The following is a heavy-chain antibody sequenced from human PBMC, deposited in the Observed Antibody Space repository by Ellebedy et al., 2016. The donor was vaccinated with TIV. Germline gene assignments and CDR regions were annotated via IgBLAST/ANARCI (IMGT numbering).Heavy chain of an antibody. J-gene: IGHJ4*02. Sequence: GESLKISCKGSGYSFTNYWIGWVRQMPGKGLEWMAIIYPGDSNTLYSPSFQGQVTISADKSISSAYLQWSSLKASDTAMYYCVRGPLGYCSGGSCSADYWGQGTLVTVSS. D-gene: IGHD2-15*01. CDR2: IYPGDSNT. CDR1: GYSFTNYW. CDR3: VRGPLGYCSGGSCSADY. V-gene: IGHV5-51*01.